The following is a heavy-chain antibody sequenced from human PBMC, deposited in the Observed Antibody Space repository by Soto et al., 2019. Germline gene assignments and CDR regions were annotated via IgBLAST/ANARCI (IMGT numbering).Heavy chain of an antibody. CDR3: ARDQPSGLWSFPYGMDV. CDR1: GYTFTSYG. J-gene: IGHJ6*02. D-gene: IGHD3-10*01. V-gene: IGHV1-18*04. Sequence: QVQLVQSGAEVKKPGASVKVSCKASGYTFTSYGISWVRQAPGQGLEWIGWISAYNGNTNYAQKLQGRVTMTTDTSTSTAYMELRSLRSDDTAVYYCARDQPSGLWSFPYGMDVWGQGTTVTVSS. CDR2: ISAYNGNT.